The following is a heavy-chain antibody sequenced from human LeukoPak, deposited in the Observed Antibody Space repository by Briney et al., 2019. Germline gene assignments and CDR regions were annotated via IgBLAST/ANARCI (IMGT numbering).Heavy chain of an antibody. Sequence: PSETLSLTCAVSGGSISSSNWWSWVRPPPGKGLEWIGEIYHSGSTNYNPSLKSRVTISVDKSKNQFSLKLSSVTAADTAVYYCARGGIDYDISDWGFDYWGQGTLVTVSS. CDR3: ARGGIDYDISDWGFDY. J-gene: IGHJ4*02. D-gene: IGHD3-9*01. V-gene: IGHV4-4*02. CDR1: GGSISSSNW. CDR2: IYHSGST.